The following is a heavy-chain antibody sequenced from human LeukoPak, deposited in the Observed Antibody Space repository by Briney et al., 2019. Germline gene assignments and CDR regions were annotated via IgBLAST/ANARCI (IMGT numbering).Heavy chain of an antibody. CDR1: GGTFISYA. CDR3: ASQGVDYYDSSRNAFDI. V-gene: IGHV1-69*04. Sequence: SVNVSFKASGGTFISYAISWVRQAPGQGLEGMGRIIPIFGISNYAQKFQGRVTITADKSTSTAYMELSSLRSEDTAVYYCASQGVDYYDSSRNAFDIWGQGTMVTVSS. D-gene: IGHD3-22*01. J-gene: IGHJ3*02. CDR2: IIPIFGIS.